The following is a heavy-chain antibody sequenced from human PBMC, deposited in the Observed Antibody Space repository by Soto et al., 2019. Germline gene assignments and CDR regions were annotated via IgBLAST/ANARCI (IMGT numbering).Heavy chain of an antibody. CDR3: TRDLSTPPGSIPDYYGLDG. CDR1: GFTFGDYT. V-gene: IGHV3-49*04. CDR2: IRSKPHGETT. J-gene: IGHJ6*02. Sequence: GGSLRLSCTASGFTFGDYTMSWVRQAPGKGLEWVGFIRSKPHGETTEYAASVKGRFTISRDDYRSIAYLQMNSLKTEDTAVYWCTRDLSTPPGSIPDYYGLDGWGRGTKVTVCS. D-gene: IGHD2-15*01.